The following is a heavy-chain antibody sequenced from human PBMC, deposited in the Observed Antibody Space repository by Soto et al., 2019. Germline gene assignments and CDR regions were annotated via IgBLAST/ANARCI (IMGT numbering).Heavy chain of an antibody. CDR1: GGSISSGGYY. D-gene: IGHD3-10*01. J-gene: IGHJ5*02. CDR2: IYYSGST. Sequence: SETLSLTCTVSGGSISSGGYYWSWIRQHPGKGLEWIGYIYYSGSTYYNPSLKSRVTISVDTSKNQFSLKLSSVTAADTAVYYCPRELVCFGELATWGQGTLVTFAS. CDR3: PRELVCFGELAT. V-gene: IGHV4-31*03.